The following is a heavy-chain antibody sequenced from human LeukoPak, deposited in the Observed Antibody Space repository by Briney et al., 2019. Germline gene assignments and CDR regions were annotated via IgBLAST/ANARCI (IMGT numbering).Heavy chain of an antibody. CDR2: IYYSGST. CDR1: GGSISSGGYY. Sequence: SQTLSLTCTVSGGSISSGGYYWSWIRQHPGKGLEWIGYIYYSGSTYYNPSLKSRVTISVDTSKNQFSLKLSSVTAADTAVYYCARDAFRDFWSGYSNWFDPWGQGTLVTVSS. J-gene: IGHJ5*02. D-gene: IGHD3-3*01. CDR3: ARDAFRDFWSGYSNWFDP. V-gene: IGHV4-31*03.